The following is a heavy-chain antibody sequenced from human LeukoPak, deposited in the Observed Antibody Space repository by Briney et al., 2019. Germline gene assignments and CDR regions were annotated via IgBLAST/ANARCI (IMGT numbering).Heavy chain of an antibody. CDR3: ARVWGGYYGSGIGWFDP. Sequence: SETLSLTCAVYGGSFSGYYWSWIRQPPGKGLEWIGEINHSGSTNHNPSLKSRVTISVDTSKNQFSLKLSSVTAADTAVYYCARVWGGYYGSGIGWFDPWGQGTLVTVSS. V-gene: IGHV4-34*01. J-gene: IGHJ5*02. D-gene: IGHD3-10*01. CDR2: INHSGST. CDR1: GGSFSGYY.